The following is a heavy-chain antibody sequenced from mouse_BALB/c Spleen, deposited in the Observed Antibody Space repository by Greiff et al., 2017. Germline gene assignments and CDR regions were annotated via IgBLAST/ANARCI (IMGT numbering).Heavy chain of an antibody. CDR3: GRGIPPDY. V-gene: IGHV14-3*02. J-gene: IGHJ2*01. CDR2: IDPANGNT. Sequence: EVMLVESGAELVKPGASVKLSCTASGFNIKDTYMHWVKQRPEQGLEWIGRIDPANGNTKYDPKFQGKATITADTSSNTAYLQLSSLTSEDTAVYYCGRGIPPDYWGQGTTLTVSS. CDR1: GFNIKDTY.